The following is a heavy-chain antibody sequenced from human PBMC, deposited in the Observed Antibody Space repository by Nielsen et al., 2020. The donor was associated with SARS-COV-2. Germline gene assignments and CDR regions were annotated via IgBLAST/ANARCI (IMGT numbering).Heavy chain of an antibody. CDR2: IRSKANDYAT. D-gene: IGHD6-25*01. CDR3: TRVNPTSGSWFDAFDI. Sequence: GGSLRLSCAASGFTFSGSSMHWVRQASGKGLEWIGRIRSKANDYATDYPASVKARFIISRDDSKNTAYLLMNSLKIDDTAVYYCTRVNPTSGSWFDAFDIWGQGTLVTVSS. J-gene: IGHJ3*02. CDR1: GFTFSGSS. V-gene: IGHV3-73*01.